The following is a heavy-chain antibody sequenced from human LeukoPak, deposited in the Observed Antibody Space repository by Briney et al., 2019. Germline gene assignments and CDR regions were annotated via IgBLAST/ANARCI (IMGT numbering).Heavy chain of an antibody. CDR2: INHSGST. D-gene: IGHD2-15*01. J-gene: IGHJ5*02. CDR1: GGSFSGYY. CDR3: AREVAGIYNWFDP. V-gene: IGHV4-34*01. Sequence: SETLSLTCAVYGGSFSGYYWSWIRQPPGKGLEWIGEINHSGSTSYNPSLKSRVTISVDTSKNQFSLKLSSVTAADTAVYYCAREVAGIYNWFDPWGQGTLVTVSS.